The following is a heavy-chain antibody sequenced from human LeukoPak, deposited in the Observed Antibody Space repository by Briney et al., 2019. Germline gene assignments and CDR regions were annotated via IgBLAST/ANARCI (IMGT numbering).Heavy chain of an antibody. J-gene: IGHJ3*02. D-gene: IGHD3-10*01. V-gene: IGHV4-30-4*01. CDR1: GGSISSYY. CDR2: IHYSGST. CDR3: ARDRSGSDAFDI. Sequence: SETLSLTCTVSGGSISSYYWSWIRQPPGKGPEWIGYIHYSGSTYYNPSLKSRVTLSLDTSKNQFSLKLSSVTAADTAVYYCARDRSGSDAFDIWGQGTMVTVSS.